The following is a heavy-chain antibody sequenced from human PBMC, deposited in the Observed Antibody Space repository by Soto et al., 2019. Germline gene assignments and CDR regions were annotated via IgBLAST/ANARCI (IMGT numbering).Heavy chain of an antibody. CDR1: GFTFSSYG. CDR3: AKGRLGYCSSTSCRMHDY. D-gene: IGHD2-2*01. Sequence: QVQLVESGGGVVQPGRSLSLPCAASGFTFSSYGMPWVRQAPGKGLEWVAVISYDGSNKYYADSVKGRFTISRDNSKNTLYLQMNSLRAEDTAVYYCAKGRLGYCSSTSCRMHDYWGQGTLVTVSS. CDR2: ISYDGSNK. J-gene: IGHJ4*02. V-gene: IGHV3-30*18.